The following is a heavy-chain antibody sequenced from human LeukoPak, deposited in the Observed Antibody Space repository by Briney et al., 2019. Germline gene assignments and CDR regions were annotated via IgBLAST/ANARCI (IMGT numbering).Heavy chain of an antibody. J-gene: IGHJ5*02. Sequence: GGSLRLSCAASGFTLSSYAMSWVRQAPGKGLEWVSAISGSGGSTYYADSVKGRFTISRDNSKNALYLQMNSLRAEDTAVYYYAKCPRPAIYQNWFDPWGQGTLVTVSS. CDR3: AKCPRPAIYQNWFDP. CDR2: ISGSGGST. D-gene: IGHD2-2*02. V-gene: IGHV3-23*01. CDR1: GFTLSSYA.